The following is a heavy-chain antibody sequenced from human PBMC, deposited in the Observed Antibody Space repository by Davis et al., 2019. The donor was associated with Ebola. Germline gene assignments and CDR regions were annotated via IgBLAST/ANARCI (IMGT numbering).Heavy chain of an antibody. CDR1: GYTFTSYA. J-gene: IGHJ4*02. Sequence: ASVKVSCKASGYTFTSYAMHWVRQAPGQRLEWMGWISAYNGNTNYAQKLQGRVTMTTDTSTSTAYMELRSLRSDDTAVYYCAREKLWFGELLGDYWGQGTLVTVSS. V-gene: IGHV1-18*01. CDR2: ISAYNGNT. D-gene: IGHD3-10*01. CDR3: AREKLWFGELLGDY.